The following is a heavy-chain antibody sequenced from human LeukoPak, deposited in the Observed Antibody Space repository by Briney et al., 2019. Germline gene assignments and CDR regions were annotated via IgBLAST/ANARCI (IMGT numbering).Heavy chain of an antibody. Sequence: SETLSLTCTVSGGSVSSGSYYRSWIRQPPGKGLEWIGYIYYSGSTNYNPSLKSRVTISVDTSENQFSLKLSSVTAADTAVYYCARVGLDYDSSGYPYFDYWGQGTLVTVSS. D-gene: IGHD3-22*01. V-gene: IGHV4-61*01. J-gene: IGHJ4*02. CDR3: ARVGLDYDSSGYPYFDY. CDR2: IYYSGST. CDR1: GGSVSSGSYY.